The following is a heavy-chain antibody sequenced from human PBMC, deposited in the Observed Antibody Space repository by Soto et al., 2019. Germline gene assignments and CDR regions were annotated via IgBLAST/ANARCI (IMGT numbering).Heavy chain of an antibody. CDR2: IKNKANSYTT. J-gene: IGHJ4*02. Sequence: EVQLVESGGGLVQPGGSLRLSCAASGFTFSDHYMDWVRQAPGKGLEWIGRIKNKANSYTTEYAASVKGRFTISRDDSKNSVYLQLNSLKTEDTAVYYCAAIRTVVGYRGQGTQVTVSS. V-gene: IGHV3-72*01. CDR1: GFTFSDHY. CDR3: AAIRTVVGY. D-gene: IGHD3-10*01.